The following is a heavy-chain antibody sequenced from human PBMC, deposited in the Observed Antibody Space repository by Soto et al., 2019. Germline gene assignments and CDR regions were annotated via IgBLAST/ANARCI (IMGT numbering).Heavy chain of an antibody. CDR2: ISGSDSST. CDR3: ETGGEQSYDILTGFAY. V-gene: IGHV3-23*01. Sequence: GGSLRLSCAASGFTFSSYAMSWVRQAPGKGLEWVSLISGSDSSTYYADSVKGRFTISRDNSKNTLYLQMNSPRAEDTALYYCETGGEQSYDILTGFAYWGQATLVTVS. D-gene: IGHD3-9*01. CDR1: GFTFSSYA. J-gene: IGHJ4*02.